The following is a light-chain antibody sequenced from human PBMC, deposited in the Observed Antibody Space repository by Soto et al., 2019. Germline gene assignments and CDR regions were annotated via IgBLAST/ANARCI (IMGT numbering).Light chain of an antibody. Sequence: DIQMTQSPSSLSASVGDRVTITCQASQDIKNYLNWYQQKPGKAPKLLIYGASNLETGVPSRFSGGGSGTDFTFTITRLQPEDFATYYCQQYDSLAQCTFGGGTKVEIE. J-gene: IGKJ4*01. CDR3: QQYDSLAQCT. V-gene: IGKV1-33*01. CDR1: QDIKNY. CDR2: GAS.